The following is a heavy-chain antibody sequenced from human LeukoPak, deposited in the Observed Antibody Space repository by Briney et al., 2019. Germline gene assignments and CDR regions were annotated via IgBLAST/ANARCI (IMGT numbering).Heavy chain of an antibody. Sequence: GASVKVSCKASGGTFSSYAISWVRQAPGQGLEWMGRIIPILGIANYAQKFQGRVTITADKSTSTAYMELSSLRSEDTAVYYCARASLPTYYYYYMDVWGKGTTVTVSS. CDR2: IIPILGIA. CDR3: ARASLPTYYYYYMDV. J-gene: IGHJ6*03. CDR1: GGTFSSYA. D-gene: IGHD2-2*01. V-gene: IGHV1-69*04.